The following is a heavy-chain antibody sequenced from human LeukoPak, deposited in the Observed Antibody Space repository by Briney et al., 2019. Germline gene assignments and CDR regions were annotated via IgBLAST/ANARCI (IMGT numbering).Heavy chain of an antibody. J-gene: IGHJ4*02. D-gene: IGHD7-27*01. CDR1: GFTFSSYG. CDR3: ARGLSGDPYYFDY. CDR2: IRYDGSNK. Sequence: GGSLRLSCAASGFTFSSYGMHWVRQAPGKGLEWVAFIRYDGSNKYYADSVKGRFTISRDNSKNTLYLQMNSLRAEDTAVYYCARGLSGDPYYFDYWGQGTLVTVSS. V-gene: IGHV3-30*02.